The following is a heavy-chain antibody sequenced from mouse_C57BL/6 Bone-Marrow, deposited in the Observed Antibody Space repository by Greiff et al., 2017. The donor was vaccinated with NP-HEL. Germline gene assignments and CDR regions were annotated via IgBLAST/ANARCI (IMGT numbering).Heavy chain of an antibody. CDR2: INPGSGGT. V-gene: IGHV1-54*01. CDR3: AREVGYGKSREYYFDY. Sequence: VQLQESGAELVRPGTSVKVSCKASGYAFTNYLIEWVKQRPGQGLEWIGVINPGSGGTNYKAKFKGKATLTADNSSSTAYMQLSSLTSEDSAVYFCAREVGYGKSREYYFDYWGQGTTLTVSS. J-gene: IGHJ2*01. CDR1: GYAFTNYL. D-gene: IGHD1-2*01.